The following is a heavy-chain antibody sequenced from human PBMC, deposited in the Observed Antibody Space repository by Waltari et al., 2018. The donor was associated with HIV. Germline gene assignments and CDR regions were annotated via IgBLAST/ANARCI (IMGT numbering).Heavy chain of an antibody. CDR1: GFSLSSYS. CDR2: ISSSSNFI. CDR3: ARDGGSPPNRWFDP. J-gene: IGHJ5*02. V-gene: IGHV3-21*01. Sequence: EVHLVESGGGLVKRGGSLRLPGAASGFSLSSYSMNWVRQAPGKGLEWVSSISSSSNFIYYADSVKGRFTISRDNAKNSLYLQMNSLRAEDTAVYYCARDGGSPPNRWFDPWGQGTLVTVSS. D-gene: IGHD1-26*01.